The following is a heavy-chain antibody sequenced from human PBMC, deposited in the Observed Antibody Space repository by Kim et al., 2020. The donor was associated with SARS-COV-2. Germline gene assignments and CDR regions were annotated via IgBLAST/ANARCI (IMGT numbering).Heavy chain of an antibody. D-gene: IGHD1-26*01. V-gene: IGHV1-8*01. CDR1: GYTFSSYD. CDR2: MNPNSGNI. J-gene: IGHJ4*02. Sequence: ASVQVSCKASGYTFSSYDINWVRQATGQGLEWMGRMNPNSGNIDYAQKFQGRVTMTRNTSISTAYMELSSLRSDDTAVYYCARSHSGSYTIKRFDYWGQGTLVTVSS. CDR3: ARSHSGSYTIKRFDY.